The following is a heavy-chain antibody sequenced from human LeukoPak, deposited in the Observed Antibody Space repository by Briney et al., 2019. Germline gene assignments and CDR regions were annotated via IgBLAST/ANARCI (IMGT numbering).Heavy chain of an antibody. V-gene: IGHV3-30*18. CDR1: GFTFSSYG. D-gene: IGHD3-3*01. J-gene: IGHJ4*02. CDR3: AKGGSGSDFWSGYYEGAFDY. CDR2: ISYDGSNK. Sequence: PGRSLRLSCAASGFTFSSYGMHWVRQAPGKGLEWVAVISYDGSNKYYADSVRGRFTISRDNSKNTLYLRMNSLRAEDTAVYYCAKGGSGSDFWSGYYEGAFDYWGQGTLVTVSS.